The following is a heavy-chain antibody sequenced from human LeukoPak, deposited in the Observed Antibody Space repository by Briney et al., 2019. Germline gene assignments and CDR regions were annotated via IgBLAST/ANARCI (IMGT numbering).Heavy chain of an antibody. D-gene: IGHD5-18*01. CDR3: ATGHSYGYDY. Sequence: GGSLRLSCAAPGLTFSDFWMHWVRQPPGKGLVWVALVKGDGRTTIYADSVKGRFTISRDNAKNTLYLQMNSLRADDSGVYYCATGHSYGYDYWGQGVLVTVSS. V-gene: IGHV3-74*01. CDR2: VKGDGRTT. CDR1: GLTFSDFW. J-gene: IGHJ4*02.